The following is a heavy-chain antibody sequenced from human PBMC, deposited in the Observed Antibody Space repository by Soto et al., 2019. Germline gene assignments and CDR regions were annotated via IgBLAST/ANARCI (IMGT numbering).Heavy chain of an antibody. CDR1: GFTFGAYA. CDR2: IRSKAYGGTT. V-gene: IGHV3-49*04. CDR3: TRYTWKYDPGSFDP. J-gene: IGHJ5*02. Sequence: PGGSLRLSCTASGFTFGAYAMSWVRQAPGKGLEWVGFIRSKAYGGTTEYAASVRGRFTISRDDSKSIAYLQMNSLKTEDSAVYYSTRYTWKYDPGSFDPWGQGTLVTVSS. D-gene: IGHD1-20*01.